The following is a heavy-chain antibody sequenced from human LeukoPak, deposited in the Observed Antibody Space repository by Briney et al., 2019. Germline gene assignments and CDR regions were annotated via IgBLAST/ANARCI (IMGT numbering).Heavy chain of an antibody. Sequence: GGSLRLSCAASGFTFSSFGMNWVRQAPGKGLEWVSYISDSSSLTDYADSVKGRFTISRDNAKNSLSLQLNSLRDEDTAVYFCAKVIRGGYGVDVWGQGTTVTVSS. CDR1: GFTFSSFG. CDR2: ISDSSSLT. V-gene: IGHV3-48*02. CDR3: AKVIRGGYGVDV. J-gene: IGHJ6*02. D-gene: IGHD3-10*01.